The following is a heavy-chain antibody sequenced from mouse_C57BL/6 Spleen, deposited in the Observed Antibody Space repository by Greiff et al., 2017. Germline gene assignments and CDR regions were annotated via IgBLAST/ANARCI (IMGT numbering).Heavy chain of an antibody. D-gene: IGHD1-1*01. CDR2: IDPSDSET. CDR1: GYTFTSYW. J-gene: IGHJ3*02. V-gene: IGHV1-52*01. CDR3: ARSGTTVVATFGW. Sequence: QVQLQQPGAELVRPGSSVKLSCKASGYTFTSYWMHWVKQRPIQGLEWIGNIDPSDSETHYNQKFKDKATLTVDKSSSTAYMQLSSLTSEDSAVYYCARSGTTVVATFGWWGQGTLVTVSA.